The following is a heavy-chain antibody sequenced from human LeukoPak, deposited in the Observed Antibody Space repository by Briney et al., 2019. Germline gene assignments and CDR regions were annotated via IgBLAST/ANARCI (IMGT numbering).Heavy chain of an antibody. J-gene: IGHJ3*02. D-gene: IGHD2-15*01. CDR2: IYTSGST. Sequence: SETLSLTCTVSGVSISSYYWSWLRQPAGKGLEWIGRIYTSGSTNYNPSLKSRVTMSVDTSKNQFSLKLSSVTAADTAVYYCTSDMKAASDAFDIWGQGTMVTVSS. CDR3: TSDMKAASDAFDI. CDR1: GVSISSYY. V-gene: IGHV4-4*07.